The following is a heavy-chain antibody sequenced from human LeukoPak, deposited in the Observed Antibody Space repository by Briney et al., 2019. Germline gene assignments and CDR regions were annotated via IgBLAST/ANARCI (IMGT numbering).Heavy chain of an antibody. V-gene: IGHV3-48*03. CDR1: GFTFRSYE. CDR3: ARDFGFSPSSGYSFDY. J-gene: IGHJ4*02. D-gene: IGHD3-22*01. CDR2: ISDSGSTI. Sequence: GGSLRLSCAASGFTFRSYEMNWVRQAPGKGLEWVSQISDSGSTIHYAESVKGRFTISRDNAKNSLYLEMHSLRAEDTAVYYCARDFGFSPSSGYSFDYWGQGTLVTVSS.